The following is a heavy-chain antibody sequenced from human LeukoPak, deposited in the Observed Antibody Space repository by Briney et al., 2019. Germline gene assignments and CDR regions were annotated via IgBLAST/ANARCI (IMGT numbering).Heavy chain of an antibody. Sequence: SETLSLTCTVSGGSISSSSYYWGWIRQPPGKGLEWIGEINHSGSTNYNPSLKSRVTISVDTSKNQFSLKLSSVTAADTAVYYCARLYSSWPYYYYMDVWGKGSTVTISS. J-gene: IGHJ6*03. V-gene: IGHV4-39*07. CDR2: INHSGST. CDR3: ARLYSSWPYYYYMDV. CDR1: GGSISSSSYY. D-gene: IGHD6-13*01.